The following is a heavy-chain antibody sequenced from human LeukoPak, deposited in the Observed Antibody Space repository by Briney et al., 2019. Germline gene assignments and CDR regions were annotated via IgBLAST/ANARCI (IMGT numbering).Heavy chain of an antibody. Sequence: SETLSLTCAVSGVSFNDYYWSWVRQTPGKGLEWIGEINHSGYTNDSPSLKSRVTISIDTSRKQFSLNLRSVTVADTGIYYCTRMTTGHAYWGQGTLVTVSS. CDR3: TRMTTGHAY. CDR2: INHSGYT. J-gene: IGHJ4*02. CDR1: GVSFNDYY. V-gene: IGHV4-34*01. D-gene: IGHD4-17*01.